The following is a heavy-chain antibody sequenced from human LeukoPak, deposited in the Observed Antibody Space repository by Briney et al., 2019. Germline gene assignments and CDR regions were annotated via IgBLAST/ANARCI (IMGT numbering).Heavy chain of an antibody. D-gene: IGHD1-20*01. J-gene: IGHJ4*02. V-gene: IGHV3-64*02. CDR3: AREYRPTNNCYNWGLGY. CDR1: GFSFNTYT. Sequence: GGSLRLSCAASGFSFNTYTMRWVRQAPGKGLEYVSGIASNGGTKYYADSVKGRFTISRDNFKNTVYLQMDSLRTEHMAVYYCAREYRPTNNCYNWGLGYWGQGTLVTVSS. CDR2: IASNGGTK.